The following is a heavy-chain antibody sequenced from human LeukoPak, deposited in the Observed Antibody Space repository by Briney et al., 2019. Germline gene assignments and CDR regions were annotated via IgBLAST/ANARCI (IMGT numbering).Heavy chain of an antibody. CDR3: ARGYGGNSGEFDH. J-gene: IGHJ5*02. Sequence: SETLSLTCSVSGGSITSYYWSWIRQSPMKGLEWIGSVYNRWTTYYNPSLKSRVTISGDTSKNQLSLRVTYVTTADTAVYFCARGYGGNSGEFDHWGQGTLVTVSS. CDR2: VYNRWTT. D-gene: IGHD4-23*01. V-gene: IGHV4-59*01. CDR1: GGSITSYY.